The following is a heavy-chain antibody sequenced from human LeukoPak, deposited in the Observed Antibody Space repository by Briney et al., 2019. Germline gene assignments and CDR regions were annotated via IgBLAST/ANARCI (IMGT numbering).Heavy chain of an antibody. Sequence: GGSLRLSCAASGFTFSSYWMHWVRQAPGKGLVWVSRINSDGSSTSYADSVKGRFTISRDNAKSTLYLQMNSLRAEDTAVYYCATPAPYSYGKKYYYGMDVWGQGTTVTVSS. CDR3: ATPAPYSYGKKYYYGMDV. CDR2: INSDGSST. V-gene: IGHV3-74*01. D-gene: IGHD5-18*01. CDR1: GFTFSSYW. J-gene: IGHJ6*02.